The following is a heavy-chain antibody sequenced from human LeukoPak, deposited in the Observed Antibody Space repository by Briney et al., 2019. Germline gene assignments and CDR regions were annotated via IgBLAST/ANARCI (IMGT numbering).Heavy chain of an antibody. Sequence: PGGSLRLSCAASGFTFSSYAMNWVRQAPGKGPEWVSGISGSGGSTYYADSVKGRFTISRDNSKNTLYLEMNSLRAEDTAVYYCSRAANYGSLFFDYWGQGALVTVSS. CDR3: SRAANYGSLFFDY. CDR1: GFTFSSYA. CDR2: ISGSGGST. J-gene: IGHJ4*02. D-gene: IGHD3-10*01. V-gene: IGHV3-23*01.